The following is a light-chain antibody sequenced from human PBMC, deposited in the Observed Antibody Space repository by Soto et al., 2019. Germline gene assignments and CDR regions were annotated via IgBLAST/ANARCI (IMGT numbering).Light chain of an antibody. J-gene: IGLJ1*01. V-gene: IGLV2-14*04. CDR3: SSYTSSSTPYV. CDR2: DVG. CDR1: DVGGYNY. Sequence: DVGGYNYVSWYQQHPGKAPKLMIYDVGNRPSGVSNRFSGSKSGNTASLTISGLQAEDEADYYCSSYTSSSTPYVFGTGTKVTVL.